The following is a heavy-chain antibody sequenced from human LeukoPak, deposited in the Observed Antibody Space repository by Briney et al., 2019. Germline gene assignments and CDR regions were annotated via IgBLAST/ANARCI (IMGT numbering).Heavy chain of an antibody. V-gene: IGHV4-4*02. CDR2: IYHSGRT. CDR1: GGSISSSNW. Sequence: SGTLSLTCAVSGGSISSSNWWSWVGQPPGKGLEWIGEIYHSGRTNYNPSLKSRVTISVDKSKNQFSLKLSSVTAADTAVHYCARAHHWGSQLGNSGQGTLVPVSS. D-gene: IGHD6-13*01. CDR3: ARAHHWGSQLGN. J-gene: IGHJ4*02.